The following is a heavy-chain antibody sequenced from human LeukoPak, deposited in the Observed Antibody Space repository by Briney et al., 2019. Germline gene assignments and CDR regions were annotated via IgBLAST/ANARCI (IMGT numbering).Heavy chain of an antibody. Sequence: PSETLSLICTVSGGSISSSSYYWGWIRQPPGKGLEWIASIYYSGSTYYNPSLKSRVTISVDTSKNQFSLKLSSVTAADTAVYYCARGVGKYYDSSGYYYFDYWGQGTLVTVSS. CDR3: ARGVGKYYDSSGYYYFDY. V-gene: IGHV4-39*07. CDR2: IYYSGST. J-gene: IGHJ4*02. CDR1: GGSISSSSYY. D-gene: IGHD3-22*01.